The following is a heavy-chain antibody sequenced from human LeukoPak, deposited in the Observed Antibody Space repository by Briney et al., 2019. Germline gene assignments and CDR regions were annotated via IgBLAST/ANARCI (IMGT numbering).Heavy chain of an antibody. CDR1: GGSFSGYY. J-gene: IGHJ4*02. CDR3: ARGASPSEGGSGSYYNSDFDY. Sequence: SETLSLTCAVYGGSFSGYYWSWIRQPPGKGLEWIGEINHSGSTNYNPSLKSRVTISVDTSKNQFSLKLSSVTAADTAVYYCARGASPSEGGSGSYYNSDFDYWGQGTLVTVSS. CDR2: INHSGST. D-gene: IGHD3-10*01. V-gene: IGHV4-34*01.